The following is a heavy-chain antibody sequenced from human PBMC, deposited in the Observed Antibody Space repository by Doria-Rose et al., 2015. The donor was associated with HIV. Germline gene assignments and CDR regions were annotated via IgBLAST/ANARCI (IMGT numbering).Heavy chain of an antibody. Sequence: QVQLQESGPGLVKPSGTLSLTCAVSGGSISSSNWWSWVRQPPGKGLEWIGQIYHSGNTNYNPSLKSRVTISADKSKNQFSLKPTSVAAADTAVYYCARDLGIQLWLGYWGQGTLVTVSS. CDR2: IYHSGNT. CDR3: ARDLGIQLWLGY. CDR1: GGSISSSNW. V-gene: IGHV4-4*02. J-gene: IGHJ4*02. D-gene: IGHD5-18*01.